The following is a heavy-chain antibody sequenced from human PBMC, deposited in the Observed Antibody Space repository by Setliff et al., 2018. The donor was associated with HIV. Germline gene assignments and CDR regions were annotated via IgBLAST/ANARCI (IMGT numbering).Heavy chain of an antibody. CDR2: IYYSGST. J-gene: IGHJ2*01. CDR1: GGSISSGGYY. CDR3: ARGAYYDILTAYFSYFDL. V-gene: IGHV4-31*03. D-gene: IGHD3-9*01. Sequence: SETLSLTCTVSGGSISSGGYYWSWIRQHPGKGLEWIGYIYYSGSTYYNPSLKSRVTMSLDTSKNQFSLKLRSVTAADTAVYYCARGAYYDILTAYFSYFDLWGRGTLVTVSS.